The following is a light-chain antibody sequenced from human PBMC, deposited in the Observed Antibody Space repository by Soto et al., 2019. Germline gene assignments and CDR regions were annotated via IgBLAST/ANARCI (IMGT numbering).Light chain of an antibody. CDR1: QSVSSY. CDR3: PQRSNWPLT. CDR2: DAS. Sequence: EIVLTQSPATLSLSPGERATLSCMASQSVSSYVAWYQQKPGQAPRLLIYDASNRATGIPARFSGSGSWTEFTLTISSLEPEDFAVYYCPQRSNWPLTFGGGIQVESK. J-gene: IGKJ4*01. V-gene: IGKV3-11*01.